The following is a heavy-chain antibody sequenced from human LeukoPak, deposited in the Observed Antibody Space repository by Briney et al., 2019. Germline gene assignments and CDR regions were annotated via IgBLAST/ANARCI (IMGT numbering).Heavy chain of an antibody. V-gene: IGHV7-4-1*02. Sequence: RASVKVSCKASGYTFTSYAMNWVRQAPGQGLEWMGWINTNTGNPTYAQGFTGRFVFSLDTSVSTAYLQISSLKAEDTAVYYCARDSGAFPYSSGWYYYYYYMDVWGKGTTVTVSS. CDR3: ARDSGAFPYSSGWYYYYYYMDV. CDR1: GYTFTSYA. CDR2: INTNTGNP. D-gene: IGHD6-19*01. J-gene: IGHJ6*03.